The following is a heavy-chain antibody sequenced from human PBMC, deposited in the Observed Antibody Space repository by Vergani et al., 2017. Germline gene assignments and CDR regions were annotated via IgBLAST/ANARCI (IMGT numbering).Heavy chain of an antibody. D-gene: IGHD3-22*01. Sequence: EVQLVQSGAEVKKPGESLRISCKGSGYSFTSYWISWVRQMPGKGLEWMGRIDPSDSYTNYSPSFQGHVTMSADKSISTAYLQWSSLKASDTAMYYCARVGWSYYDSSGYYYAPGGWFDPWGQGTLVTVSS. J-gene: IGHJ5*02. CDR3: ARVGWSYYDSSGYYYAPGGWFDP. CDR2: IDPSDSYT. V-gene: IGHV5-10-1*03. CDR1: GYSFTSYW.